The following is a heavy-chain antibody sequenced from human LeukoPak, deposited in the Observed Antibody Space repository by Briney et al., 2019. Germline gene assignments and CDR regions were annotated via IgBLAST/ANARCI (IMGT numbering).Heavy chain of an antibody. V-gene: IGHV3-53*01. CDR1: GFTFNNAW. CDR2: FYSDGST. J-gene: IGHJ4*02. Sequence: GGSLRLSCAASGFTFNNAWLSWVRQAPGKGLEWVSAFYSDGSTYYVDSVKGRFIISRDDSKNTVYLQMNSLRVEDTAIYYCARAMTRVTTFDSWGQGTLVTVSS. CDR3: ARAMTRVTTFDS. D-gene: IGHD4-17*01.